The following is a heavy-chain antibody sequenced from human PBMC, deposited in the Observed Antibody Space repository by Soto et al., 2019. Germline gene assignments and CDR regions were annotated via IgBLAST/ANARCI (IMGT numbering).Heavy chain of an antibody. CDR2: ISGSGGST. D-gene: IGHD2-15*01. CDR1: GFTFSSYA. J-gene: IGHJ6*02. CDR3: AKGARIARYYYGMDV. Sequence: PGGSLRLSCAASGFTFSSYAMSWVRQAPGKGLERVSAISGSGGSTYYADSVKGRFTISRDNSKNTLYLQMNSLRAEDTAVYYCAKGARIARYYYGMDVWGQGTTVTVSS. V-gene: IGHV3-23*01.